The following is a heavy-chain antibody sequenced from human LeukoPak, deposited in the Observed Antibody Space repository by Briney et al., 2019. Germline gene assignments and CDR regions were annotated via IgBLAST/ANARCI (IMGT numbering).Heavy chain of an antibody. CDR2: INPNSGST. CDR1: GYTFTGYY. Sequence: ASVKVSCKTSGYTFTGYYMHWVRQAPGQGLEWMGWINPNSGSTNYAQKFQGRVTMTRDTSISTAYMELSRLRSDDTAVYYCARDAVDYGGNPYYFDYWGQGTLVTVSS. V-gene: IGHV1-2*02. CDR3: ARDAVDYGGNPYYFDY. D-gene: IGHD4-23*01. J-gene: IGHJ4*02.